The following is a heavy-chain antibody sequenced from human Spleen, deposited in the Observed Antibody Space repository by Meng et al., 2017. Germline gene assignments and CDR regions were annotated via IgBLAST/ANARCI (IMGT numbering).Heavy chain of an antibody. J-gene: IGHJ5*02. CDR1: GGSFSGYY. V-gene: IGHV4-34*01. D-gene: IGHD3-10*01. CDR3: ARGRGYNSQLYNWFDP. CDR2: INHSGST. Sequence: QPQLQESGPGLVKPSEALSLTCAVYGGSFSGYYWSWYRQPPGKDLEWIGEINHSGSTHYNPSLTSRVSISVDTSKNQFSLKLTSVTAADTAMYYCARGRGYNSQLYNWFDPWGQGTLVTVSS.